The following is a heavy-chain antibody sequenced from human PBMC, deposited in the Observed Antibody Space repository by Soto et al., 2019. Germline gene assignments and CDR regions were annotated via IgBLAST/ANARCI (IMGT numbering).Heavy chain of an antibody. CDR1: GFTFRTYT. J-gene: IGHJ6*02. Sequence: EVQLEASGGGSLRPGGSLRLSCAASGFTFRTYTMNWVRQAPGKGLEWVSGIRGFSPYTFYAESVKGRFTISRDNAKNSLYLQMNSLGVEDTAVYYCARDRGYDAHDYYYNAMDVWGQGTTVTVSS. CDR2: IRGFSPYT. CDR3: ARDRGYDAHDYYYNAMDV. D-gene: IGHD2-15*01. V-gene: IGHV3-48*04.